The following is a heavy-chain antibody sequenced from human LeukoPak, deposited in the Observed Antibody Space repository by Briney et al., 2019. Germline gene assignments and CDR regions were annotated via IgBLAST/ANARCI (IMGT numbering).Heavy chain of an antibody. CDR3: ARLFNYYDNSGYYQYYFDY. J-gene: IGHJ4*02. CDR1: GYTLTSYY. D-gene: IGHD3-22*01. CDR2: THPNTGDT. V-gene: IGHV1-2*02. Sequence: ASVKVSCKASGYTLTSYYMHWVRQAPGQGLEWMGWTHPNTGDTSFAQKFQGRVTLTRDTSISTAYMELSRLKSDDTAVYYCARLFNYYDNSGYYQYYFDYWGQGTLVTVSS.